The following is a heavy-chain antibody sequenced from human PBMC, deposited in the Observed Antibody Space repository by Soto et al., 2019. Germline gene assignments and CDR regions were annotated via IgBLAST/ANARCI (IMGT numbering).Heavy chain of an antibody. V-gene: IGHV4-34*01. CDR2: INHNTNT. D-gene: IGHD1-26*01. CDR1: GGSISNGY. Sequence: QVQLQQWGAGLLKPSETLSLTCAVYGGSISNGYWNWFRQPPGKGLEWIGEINHNTNTIYNPSLTSRVTISXDXXKNHSSLKLTSVTAADTAVYYCARGVLLFRGSLYPWGQGTLVTVSS. CDR3: ARGVLLFRGSLYP. J-gene: IGHJ5*02.